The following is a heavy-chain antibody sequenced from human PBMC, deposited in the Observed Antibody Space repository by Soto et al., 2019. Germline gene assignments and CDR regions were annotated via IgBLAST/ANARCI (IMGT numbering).Heavy chain of an antibody. Sequence: QVQLQQSDPGLAKPSETLSLTCTVSRGFISSYYWSWIRQPPGKRLEWIGYVYYNGNTKSNPSLESRVTMTVDTSKNQSSLNLRSAPPADTAVYYCTRAYGIYDTYGMDVWGQGTTVTVSS. J-gene: IGHJ6*02. CDR1: RGFISSYY. CDR2: VYYNGNT. V-gene: IGHV4-59*12. D-gene: IGHD3-10*01. CDR3: TRAYGIYDTYGMDV.